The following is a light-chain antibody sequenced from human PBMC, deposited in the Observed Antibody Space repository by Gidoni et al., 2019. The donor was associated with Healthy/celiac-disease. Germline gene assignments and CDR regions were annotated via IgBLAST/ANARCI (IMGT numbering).Light chain of an antibody. CDR3: QQSYSTPQVT. CDR1: QSISSY. J-gene: IGKJ4*01. Sequence: DIQMTQSPSSLSASVGDRVTITCRASQSISSYLNWYQQKPGKAPKLLIYAASSSQSGVPSRFSGSGSGTDFTLTISSLQPEDFATYYCQQSYSTPQVTFXGXTKVEIK. CDR2: AAS. V-gene: IGKV1-39*01.